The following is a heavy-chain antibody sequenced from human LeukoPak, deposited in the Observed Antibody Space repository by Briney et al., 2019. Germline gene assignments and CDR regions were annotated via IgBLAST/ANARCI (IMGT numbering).Heavy chain of an antibody. D-gene: IGHD3-16*01. V-gene: IGHV3-7*03. CDR1: GFTFSSYW. Sequence: AGSLRLSCAASGFTFSSYWMNWARQVPGKGLEWVASINHNGNVNYYVDSVKGRFTISRDNAKNSLYLQMSNLRAEDTAVYFCARGGGLDVWGQGATVTVSS. CDR3: ARGGGLDV. J-gene: IGHJ6*02. CDR2: INHNGNVN.